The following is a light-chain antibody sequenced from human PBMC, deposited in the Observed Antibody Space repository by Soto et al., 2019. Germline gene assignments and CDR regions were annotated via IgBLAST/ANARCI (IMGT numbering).Light chain of an antibody. CDR2: DVS. CDR3: CSYAGNVI. Sequence: QSVLTQPRSVSGSPGQSVTISCTGTSSDVGGYNYVSWYQQHSGKAPKLMIYDVSKRPSGVPDRFSGSKSGNTASLIISGLQAEDEADYSCCSYAGNVIFGGGTKLTVL. V-gene: IGLV2-11*01. CDR1: SSDVGGYNY. J-gene: IGLJ2*01.